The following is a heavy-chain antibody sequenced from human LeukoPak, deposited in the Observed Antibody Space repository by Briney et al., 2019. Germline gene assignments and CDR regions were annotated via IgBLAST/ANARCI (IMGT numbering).Heavy chain of an antibody. D-gene: IGHD3-3*01. CDR2: INHSGST. V-gene: IGHV4-34*01. J-gene: IGHJ6*03. CDR1: GGSFSGYY. CDR3: TREQGITIFGVVSAYYYYCMDV. Sequence: PSETLSLTCAVYGGSFSGYYWSWIRQPPGKGLGWIGEINHSGSTNYNPSLKSRVTISVDTSKNQFSLKLSSVTAADTAVYYCTREQGITIFGVVSAYYYYCMDVWGKGTTVTVSS.